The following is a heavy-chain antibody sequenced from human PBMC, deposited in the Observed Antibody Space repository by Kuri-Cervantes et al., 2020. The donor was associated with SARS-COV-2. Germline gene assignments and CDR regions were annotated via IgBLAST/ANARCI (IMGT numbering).Heavy chain of an antibody. CDR1: GASISSSTYY. CDR3: ARHYAFYRFHK. Sequence: GSLRLSCTVSGASISSSTYYWGWIRQSPGKGLEWLGSIYESGDAYYSSSLKSRLSLSVDTSKNQFSLKLTSVTAADTAIYYCARHYAFYRFHKWGQGTQVTVSS. V-gene: IGHV4-39*01. D-gene: IGHD3-3*02. J-gene: IGHJ4*02. CDR2: IYESGDA.